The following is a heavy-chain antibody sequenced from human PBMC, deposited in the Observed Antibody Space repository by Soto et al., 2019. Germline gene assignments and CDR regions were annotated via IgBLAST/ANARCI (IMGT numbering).Heavy chain of an antibody. CDR3: ARGRSWGYSGYWPGGDYGMDV. J-gene: IGHJ6*02. CDR2: INHSGST. CDR1: GGSSGGYY. Sequence: SETLSLTCAVYGGSSGGYYWSWIRQPPGKGLEWIGEINHSGSTNYNPSLKSRVTISVDTSKNQFSLKLSSVTAADTAVYYCARGRSWGYSGYWPGGDYGMDVWGQGTTVTVSS. V-gene: IGHV4-34*01. D-gene: IGHD5-12*01.